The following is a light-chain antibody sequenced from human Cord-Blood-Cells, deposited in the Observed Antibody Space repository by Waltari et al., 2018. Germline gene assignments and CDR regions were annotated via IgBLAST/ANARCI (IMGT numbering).Light chain of an antibody. V-gene: IGLV2-14*01. CDR2: DVS. Sequence: QSALTQPASVSGSPGQSITISCTGTSSDVGGYNYVSWYQQHPGKAPKLVIYDVSNRHSGVSKRFSGSKSGNTASLTISGLQAEDEADYYCSSYTSSFYVFGTGTKVTVL. CDR3: SSYTSSFYV. CDR1: SSDVGGYNY. J-gene: IGLJ1*01.